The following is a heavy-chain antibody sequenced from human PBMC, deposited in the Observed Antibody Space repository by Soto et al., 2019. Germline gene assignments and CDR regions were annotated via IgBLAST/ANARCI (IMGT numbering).Heavy chain of an antibody. CDR1: GYTFTSYG. Sequence: GASVKVSCTASGYTFTSYGISWVRQAPGQGLEWMGWISAYNGNTNYAQKLQGRVTMTTDTSTSTAYMELRSLRSDDTAVYYCARDHDYYYYDSSGYAGAFDIWGQGTMVTVSS. V-gene: IGHV1-18*01. J-gene: IGHJ3*02. CDR2: ISAYNGNT. CDR3: ARDHDYYYYDSSGYAGAFDI. D-gene: IGHD3-22*01.